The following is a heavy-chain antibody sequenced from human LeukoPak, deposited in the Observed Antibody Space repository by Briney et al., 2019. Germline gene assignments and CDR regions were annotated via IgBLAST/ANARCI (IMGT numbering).Heavy chain of an antibody. D-gene: IGHD3-3*01. V-gene: IGHV1-18*01. CDR1: GYTFTNYI. CDR2: ISAYNGNT. J-gene: IGHJ4*02. Sequence: ASVKVSCKASGYTFTNYIISWVRQAPGQGLEWMGWISAYNGNTNYAQKLQGRVTMTTDTSTATAYMELRSLRSDDTAVYYCARDRYDFYYFEYWGQGTLVTVSS. CDR3: ARDRYDFYYFEY.